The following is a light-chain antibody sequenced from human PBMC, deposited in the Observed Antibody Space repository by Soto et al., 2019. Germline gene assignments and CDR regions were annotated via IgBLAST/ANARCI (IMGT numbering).Light chain of an antibody. CDR3: QQRTLWPRT. J-gene: IGKJ1*01. CDR1: KSLSGT. Sequence: IVLTQSPATLSFFPGERPTLPCRPSKSLSGTLAWFHQKPGQPPRLLIYGASNRATGIPARFTASGSGTDFTLTISSLEPEDFAVYYCQQRTLWPRTFGQGTKVEIK. V-gene: IGKV3-11*01. CDR2: GAS.